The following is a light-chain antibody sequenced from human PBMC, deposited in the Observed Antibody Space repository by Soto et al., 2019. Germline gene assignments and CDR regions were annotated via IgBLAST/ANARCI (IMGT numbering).Light chain of an antibody. J-gene: IGKJ5*01. CDR1: QNISRS. V-gene: IGKV3-15*01. CDR2: GTS. CDR3: QQYNNWPPIT. Sequence: EIVMTQSPFTLSVSPGERATLSCRASQNISRSLAWYQQKPGQGPSLLIYGTSTRAGGVPARFSGGGSGTEFTLTISSLQSEDFAVYYCQQYNNWPPITFGQGTRLEI.